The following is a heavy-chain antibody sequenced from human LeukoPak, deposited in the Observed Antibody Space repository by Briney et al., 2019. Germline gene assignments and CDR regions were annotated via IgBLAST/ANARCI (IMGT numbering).Heavy chain of an antibody. CDR1: GFTFSSYA. V-gene: IGHV3-23*01. CDR2: ISCSGDST. D-gene: IGHD6-19*01. CDR3: AKGWRPQWLAQGAFDI. J-gene: IGHJ3*02. Sequence: GGSLRLSCTASGFTFSSYAMTWVRQAPGKGLEWVSAISCSGDSTYYADSVKGRFTISRDNSKNTLYLQMNSLRAEDTAVYYCAKGWRPQWLAQGAFDIWGQGTMVTVSS.